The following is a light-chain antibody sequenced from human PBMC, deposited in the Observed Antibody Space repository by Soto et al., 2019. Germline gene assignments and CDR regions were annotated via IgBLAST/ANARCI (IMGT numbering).Light chain of an antibody. CDR1: QSVSSY. J-gene: IGKJ2*01. CDR3: QQRSNWPPYT. Sequence: EIVLTQSPATLSLSPGERATLSCRASQSVSSYLAWYQQKPGQAPRLLIYDASNSATGIPARFSGSGSGTDFTLTISRLEPEDFAVYYCQQRSNWPPYTFGQGTKLEIK. V-gene: IGKV3-11*01. CDR2: DAS.